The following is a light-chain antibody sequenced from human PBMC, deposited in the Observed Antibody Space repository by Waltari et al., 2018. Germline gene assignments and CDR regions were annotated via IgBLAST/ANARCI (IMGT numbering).Light chain of an antibody. CDR1: SSDVGGYKY. J-gene: IGLJ2*01. Sequence: QSALTQPRSVSGSPGQQVTFSCTGTSSDVGGYKYVPWHQQHPGKPPKLIIFYVSERPSWVPDRFSGSKSGNTASLTISGLQAEDEADYYCCSYACGYTMAFGGGTKLTVL. CDR2: YVS. CDR3: CSYACGYTMA. V-gene: IGLV2-11*01.